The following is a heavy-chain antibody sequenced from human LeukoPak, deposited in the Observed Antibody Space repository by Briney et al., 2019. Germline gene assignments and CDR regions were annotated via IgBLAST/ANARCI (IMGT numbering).Heavy chain of an antibody. CDR2: FDPEDGET. CDR1: GHTLSEIS. CDR3: ATDKGGPGTTFHDPFDN. Sequence: GGSVKVSCKVSGHTLSEISMHWVRQAPGKGLEWMGSFDPEDGETMYAENFQGRFTMTEDTSRDTAYMELSSLRSEDTAVYFCATDKGGPGTTFHDPFDNWGQGGMVTVSS. D-gene: IGHD1-7*01. V-gene: IGHV1-24*01. J-gene: IGHJ3*02.